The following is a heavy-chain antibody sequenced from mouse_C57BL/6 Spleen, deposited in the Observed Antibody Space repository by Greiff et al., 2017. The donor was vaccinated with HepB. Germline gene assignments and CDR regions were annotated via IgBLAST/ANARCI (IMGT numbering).Heavy chain of an antibody. CDR1: GYAFSSYW. CDR2: IYPGDGDT. V-gene: IGHV1-80*01. Sequence: VKLVESGPELVKPGASVKISCKASGYAFSSYWMNWVKQRPGKGLEWIGQIYPGDGDTNYNGKFKGKATLTADKSSSTAYMQLSSLTSEDSAVYFCARGGYYDYAMDYWGQGTSVTVSS. CDR3: ARGGYYDYAMDY. D-gene: IGHD2-1*01. J-gene: IGHJ4*01.